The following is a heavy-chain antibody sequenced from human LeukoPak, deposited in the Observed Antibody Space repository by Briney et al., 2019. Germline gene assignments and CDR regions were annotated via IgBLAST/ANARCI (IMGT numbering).Heavy chain of an antibody. CDR3: TKDKGGHGSGSYIWAGMDV. D-gene: IGHD3-10*01. V-gene: IGHV3-9*01. CDR1: GFGFEDYA. Sequence: GGSLRLSCAASGFGFEDYAMHWVRQAPGKGLEWVSGISWNSGNIGYADSVKGRFTISRDNAKNSLYLQMNSLRAEDTALYYCTKDKGGHGSGSYIWAGMDVWGQGTTVTVSS. J-gene: IGHJ6*02. CDR2: ISWNSGNI.